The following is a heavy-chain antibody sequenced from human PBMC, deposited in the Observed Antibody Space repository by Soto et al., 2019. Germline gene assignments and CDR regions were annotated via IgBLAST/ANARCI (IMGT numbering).Heavy chain of an antibody. CDR3: AKWNGDGDY. Sequence: EVQLLESGGGLVQPGGSLRLSCAVSGFSLSTYGVTWVRQAPGKGLEWVSGVSGGSGVTHYADSVKGRFTITGDNSKNTVYLHMNSLRVEDTAVYYCAKWNGDGDYWGQGTLVTVSS. D-gene: IGHD1-1*01. CDR2: VSGGSGVT. CDR1: GFSLSTYG. V-gene: IGHV3-23*01. J-gene: IGHJ4*02.